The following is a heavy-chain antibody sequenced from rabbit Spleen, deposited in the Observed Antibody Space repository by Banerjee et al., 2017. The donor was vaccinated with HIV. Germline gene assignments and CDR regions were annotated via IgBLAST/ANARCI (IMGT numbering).Heavy chain of an antibody. CDR3: AREADSNYWEGYFNL. D-gene: IGHD8-1*01. CDR1: GFSLFYYW. Sequence: EESGGGLVKPGGTLTLTCKASGFSLFYYWMCWVRQAPGKGLDLIGCIYAGDGSTDYTNWVNGRFTISKTSSTVDLKMTSLTAADTATYFCAREADSNYWEGYFNLWGQGTLVT. V-gene: IGHV1S42*01. CDR2: IYAGDGST. J-gene: IGHJ4*01.